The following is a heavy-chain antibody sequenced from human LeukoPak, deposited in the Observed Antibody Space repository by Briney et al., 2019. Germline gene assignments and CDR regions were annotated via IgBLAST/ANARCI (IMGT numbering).Heavy chain of an antibody. CDR3: ARHPPPGGVAPGVAFDI. D-gene: IGHD3-16*01. Sequence: SETLSLTCTVSGGSISGSYWSWIRQPPGEGLEWIAYFYYGGNSNYNPSLKSRVTISVDSSKSQFSLKLNSVTAADTAVYYCARHPPPGGVAPGVAFDIWGQGTLVTVSS. V-gene: IGHV4-59*08. CDR1: GGSISGSY. J-gene: IGHJ3*02. CDR2: FYYGGNS.